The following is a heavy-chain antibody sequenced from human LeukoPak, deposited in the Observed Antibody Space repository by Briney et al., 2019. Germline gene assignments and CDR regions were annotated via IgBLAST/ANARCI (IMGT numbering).Heavy chain of an antibody. Sequence: GESLKISCKGSGYRFTSYWIGWVRQMPGKGLEWMGIIYPGDSDTRYSPSFQGQVTISADKSISTAYLQWSSLKASDTAMYYCARRGYSYGYEVDYWGQGTLVTVSS. J-gene: IGHJ4*02. D-gene: IGHD5-18*01. CDR1: GYRFTSYW. CDR2: IYPGDSDT. CDR3: ARRGYSYGYEVDY. V-gene: IGHV5-51*01.